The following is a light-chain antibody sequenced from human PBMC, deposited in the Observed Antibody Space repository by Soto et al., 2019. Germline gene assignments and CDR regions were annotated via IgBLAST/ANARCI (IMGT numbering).Light chain of an antibody. J-gene: IGKJ5*01. CDR2: GAS. CDR3: QQYGSSPIT. CDR1: QSFSSN. Sequence: EIVMTQSPATLSVSPGERATLSCRASQSFSSNLAWYQQKPGQAPRLIIYGASTRAIGVPARFSGSGSGTDCTLTISRLEPEDVAVYYCQQYGSSPITLGQGTRLEIK. V-gene: IGKV3-15*01.